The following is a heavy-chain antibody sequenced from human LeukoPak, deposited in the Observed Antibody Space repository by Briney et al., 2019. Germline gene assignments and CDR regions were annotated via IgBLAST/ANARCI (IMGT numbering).Heavy chain of an antibody. D-gene: IGHD3-22*01. V-gene: IGHV3-21*01. Sequence: GGSLRLSCVASGFSVSDIYMNWVRQAPGKGLEWVSSISSSSDYIYYADSVKGRFTISRDNAKNSLYLQMNSLRAEDTAVYYCARQKYYYDSSAYGAFDYWGQGTLVTVSS. CDR2: ISSSSDYI. CDR1: GFSVSDIY. CDR3: ARQKYYYDSSAYGAFDY. J-gene: IGHJ4*02.